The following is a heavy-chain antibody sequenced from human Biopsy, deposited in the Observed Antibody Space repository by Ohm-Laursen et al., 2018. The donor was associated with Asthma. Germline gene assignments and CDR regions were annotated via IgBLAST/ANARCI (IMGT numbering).Heavy chain of an antibody. CDR1: GGTFSTHD. CDR3: TRWSLRVRDTPNDY. CDR2: ILPISRTT. Sequence: SSVKVSCKVSGGTFSTHDISWVRQAPGQGLEWMGGILPISRTTTYAQRFEGRVTISADEYTSTAYMELSSLRSEDTAVYYCTRWSLRVRDTPNDYWGQGTLVTVSS. V-gene: IGHV1-69*01. J-gene: IGHJ4*02. D-gene: IGHD3-16*01.